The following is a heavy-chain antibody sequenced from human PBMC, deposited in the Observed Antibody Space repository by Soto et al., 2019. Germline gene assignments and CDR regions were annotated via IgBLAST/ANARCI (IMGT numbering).Heavy chain of an antibody. CDR2: IYYSGST. D-gene: IGHD2-2*01. J-gene: IGHJ5*02. CDR1: GGSISSYY. Sequence: PSETLSLTCTVSGGSISSYYWSWIRQPPGKGLEWIGYIYYSGSTNYNPSLKSRVTISVDTSKNQFSLKLSSVTAADTAVYYCAQIVVVPAAIGWFDPWGQGTLVTVSS. CDR3: AQIVVVPAAIGWFDP. V-gene: IGHV4-59*08.